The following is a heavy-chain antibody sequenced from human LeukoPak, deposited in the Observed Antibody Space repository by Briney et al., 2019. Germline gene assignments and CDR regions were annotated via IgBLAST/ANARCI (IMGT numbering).Heavy chain of an antibody. CDR2: IYYSGST. D-gene: IGHD4-11*01. Sequence: SETLSLTCTVSGGSISSYYWSWIRQPPGKGLEWIRYIYYSGSTNYNPSLKSRVTISVDRSKNQFSLKLSSVTAADTAVYYCAYTVTTINYFDYWGQGTLVTVSS. V-gene: IGHV4-59*12. CDR1: GGSISSYY. CDR3: AYTVTTINYFDY. J-gene: IGHJ4*02.